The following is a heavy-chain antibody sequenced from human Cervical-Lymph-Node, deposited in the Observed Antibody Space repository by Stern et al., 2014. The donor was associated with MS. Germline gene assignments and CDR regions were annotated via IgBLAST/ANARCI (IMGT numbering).Heavy chain of an antibody. CDR3: ARDKVTGGAYWYFDL. J-gene: IGHJ2*01. V-gene: IGHV1-69*15. Sequence: VQLVQSGAEVKKPGSSVNVSCKASGGAFSDVAISWVRKAPGQGLEWMGTIITLFHSARYAQKFQGRVTITADESTSTAYIHLSSLSSDDTAVYYCARDKVTGGAYWYFDLWGRGTLVTVSS. CDR1: GGAFSDVA. CDR2: IITLFHSA. D-gene: IGHD2-21*02.